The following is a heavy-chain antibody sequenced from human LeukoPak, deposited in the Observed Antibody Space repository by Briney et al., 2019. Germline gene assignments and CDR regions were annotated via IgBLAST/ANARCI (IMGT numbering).Heavy chain of an antibody. Sequence: GGSLRLSCAASGFTFNNYAMSWVRQAPGEGLEWVSAISGSGGGIYYADSVKGRFTISRDNSKNTLYLQINSPRADDTAVYYCAKGAEAYGSGSYTHYWGQGTLVTVSS. CDR3: AKGAEAYGSGSYTHY. CDR2: ISGSGGGI. V-gene: IGHV3-23*01. CDR1: GFTFNNYA. J-gene: IGHJ4*02. D-gene: IGHD3-10*01.